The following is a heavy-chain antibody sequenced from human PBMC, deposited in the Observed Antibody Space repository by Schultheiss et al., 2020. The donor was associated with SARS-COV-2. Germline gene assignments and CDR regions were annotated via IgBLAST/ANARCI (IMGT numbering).Heavy chain of an antibody. J-gene: IGHJ6*02. CDR2: IIPIFGTA. CDR1: GGTFSSYA. CDR3: ARIRYYDFWSGQDYGMDV. V-gene: IGHV1-69*06. Sequence: SVKVSCKASGGTFSSYAISWVRQAPGQGLEWMGGIIPIFGTANYAQKFQGRVTITADKSTSTAYMELSSLRSEDTAVYYCARIRYYDFWSGQDYGMDVWGQGTTVTVSS. D-gene: IGHD3-3*01.